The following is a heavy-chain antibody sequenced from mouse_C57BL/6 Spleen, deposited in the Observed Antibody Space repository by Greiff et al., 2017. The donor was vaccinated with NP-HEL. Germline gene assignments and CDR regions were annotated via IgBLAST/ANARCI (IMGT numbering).Heavy chain of an antibody. CDR2: ISSGSSTI. V-gene: IGHV5-17*01. Sequence: EVNVVESGGGLVKPGGSLKLSCAASGFTFSDYGMHWVRQAPEKGLEWVAYISSGSSTIYYADTVKGRFTISRDNAKNTLFLQMTSLRSEDTAMYYCAREGPYYFDYWGQGTTLTVSS. CDR3: AREGPYYFDY. J-gene: IGHJ2*01. CDR1: GFTFSDYG.